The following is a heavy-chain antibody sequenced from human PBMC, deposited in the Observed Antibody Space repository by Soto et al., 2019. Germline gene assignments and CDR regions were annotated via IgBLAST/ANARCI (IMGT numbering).Heavy chain of an antibody. CDR3: VQSRCGGDCLQSYSSHSYYGLDV. V-gene: IGHV2-5*02. D-gene: IGHD2-21*02. Sequence: SGPTLVNPTQTLTVPCTFSGFSLSTSGVGVGWVRQPPGKALEWLALIYWDDDKRYSPSLKSRLTITKDTSKNQVVLTMTNMDPVDTATYYCVQSRCGGDCLQSYSSHSYYGLDVWGQGTTVTVSS. CDR2: IYWDDDK. J-gene: IGHJ6*02. CDR1: GFSLSTSGVG.